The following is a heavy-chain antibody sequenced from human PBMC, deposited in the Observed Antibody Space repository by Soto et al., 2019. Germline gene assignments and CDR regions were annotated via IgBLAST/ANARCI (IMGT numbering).Heavy chain of an antibody. V-gene: IGHV1-69*06. Sequence: QVQVVQSGAEVKKPGSSVKVSCKASGGTFGSYTLNWVRQAPGQGLEWLGGIRPFIDTSTYAQMLQGRVTITADKSTSTVYMELSSLKSDDTAVYYCARGGYASSYRFDYWGQGTLVTVSS. CDR3: ARGGYASSYRFDY. CDR2: IRPFIDTS. CDR1: GGTFGSYT. D-gene: IGHD2-2*01. J-gene: IGHJ4*02.